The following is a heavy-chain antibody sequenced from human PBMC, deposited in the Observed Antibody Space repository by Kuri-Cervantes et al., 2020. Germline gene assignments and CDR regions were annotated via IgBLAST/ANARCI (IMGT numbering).Heavy chain of an antibody. CDR1: GFTFSSYG. CDR3: VRENFGHCSAGGCNYY. V-gene: IGHV3-30*02. J-gene: IGHJ4*02. Sequence: GESLKISCAASGFTFSSYGMHWVRQAPGKGLEWVAFIRYDGSNKYYADSVKGRFTISRDNSKNTLYLQMNSLRAEDTAVYYCVRENFGHCSAGGCNYYWGQGTLVTVSS. CDR2: IRYDGSNK. D-gene: IGHD2-15*01.